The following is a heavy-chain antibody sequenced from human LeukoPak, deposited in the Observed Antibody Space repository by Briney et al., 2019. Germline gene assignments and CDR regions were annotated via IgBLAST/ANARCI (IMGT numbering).Heavy chain of an antibody. CDR3: ARDRDPGYYDTNGYRRVNAFDI. J-gene: IGHJ3*02. CDR1: GLTFDDYG. CDR2: INWNGGST. D-gene: IGHD3-22*01. V-gene: IGHV3-20*04. Sequence: GGSLRLSCAASGLTFDDYGMSWVRQAPGKGLEWVSGINWNGGSTGYADSVKGRFTISRDNAKNSLFLQMNSLRAEDTAVYYCARDRDPGYYDTNGYRRVNAFDIWGQGTMVTVSS.